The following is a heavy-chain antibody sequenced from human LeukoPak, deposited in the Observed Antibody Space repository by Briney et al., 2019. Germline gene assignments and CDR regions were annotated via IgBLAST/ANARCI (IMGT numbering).Heavy chain of an antibody. CDR3: AKVIVATTPRDI. V-gene: IGHV3-7*03. D-gene: IGHD5-12*01. CDR2: IKQDGSEK. J-gene: IGHJ3*02. CDR1: GFSLSSYW. Sequence: GGSLRLSCAASGFSLSSYWMTWVRQAPGKGLEWVANIKQDGSEKNYVDSVKGRFTISRDNSKNTLYLQMNSLRAEDTAVYYCAKVIVATTPRDIWGQGTMVTVSS.